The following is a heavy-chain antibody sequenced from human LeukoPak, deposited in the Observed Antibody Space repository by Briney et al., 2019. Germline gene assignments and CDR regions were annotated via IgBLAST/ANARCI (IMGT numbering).Heavy chain of an antibody. J-gene: IGHJ6*02. CDR3: ARDSQGSVWSGYYNYYYGMDV. D-gene: IGHD3-3*01. CDR1: GYTFTSYY. Sequence: ASVKVSRKASGYTFTSYYMHWVRQAPGQGLEWMGIINPSGGSTSYAQKFQGRVTMTRDTSTSTVYMELSSLRSEDTAVYYCARDSQGSVWSGYYNYYYGMDVWGQGTTVTVSS. CDR2: INPSGGST. V-gene: IGHV1-46*01.